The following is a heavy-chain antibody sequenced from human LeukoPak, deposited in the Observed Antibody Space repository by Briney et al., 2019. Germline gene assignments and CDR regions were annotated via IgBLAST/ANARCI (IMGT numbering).Heavy chain of an antibody. CDR3: ARGDPLSSSSGALKRMWLGRFDY. V-gene: IGHV4-34*01. J-gene: IGHJ4*02. D-gene: IGHD6-13*01. CDR1: GGAFNNYY. Sequence: PSETLSLTCAVYGGAFNNYYWTWIRQPSGKGLEWIGEINYTGSGNYNPSLQSRVIMSVDTSKSQISLKLTSVTAADTAVYYCARGDPLSSSSGALKRMWLGRFDYWGQGTLVTVSS. CDR2: INYTGSG.